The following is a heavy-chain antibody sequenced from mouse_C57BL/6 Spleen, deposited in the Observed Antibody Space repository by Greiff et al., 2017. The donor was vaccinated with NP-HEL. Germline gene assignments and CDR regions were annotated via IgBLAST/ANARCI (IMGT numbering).Heavy chain of an antibody. Sequence: QVQLQQSGAELVKPGASVKISCKASGYAFSSYWMNWVKQRPGKGLEWIGQIYPGDGDTNYNGKFKGKATLTADKSSSTAYMQLSSLTSEDSAVYFCARHYYCSSYWYFDVWGTGTTVTVSS. CDR1: GYAFSSYW. CDR3: ARHYYCSSYWYFDV. V-gene: IGHV1-80*01. J-gene: IGHJ1*03. CDR2: IYPGDGDT. D-gene: IGHD1-1*01.